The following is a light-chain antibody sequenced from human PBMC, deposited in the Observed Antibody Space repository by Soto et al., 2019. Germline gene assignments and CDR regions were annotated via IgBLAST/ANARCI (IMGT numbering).Light chain of an antibody. CDR1: SSDVGGYNY. J-gene: IGLJ2*01. Sequence: QSALTQPASVSGSPGQSITISCTGTSSDVGGYNYVSWYQHYPGRAPKLMIYEVSNRPSGVSNRFSGSKSGNTASLTLSGLQAEDEADYYCSSYTSNSVLFGGGTQLTVL. V-gene: IGLV2-14*01. CDR3: SSYTSNSVL. CDR2: EVS.